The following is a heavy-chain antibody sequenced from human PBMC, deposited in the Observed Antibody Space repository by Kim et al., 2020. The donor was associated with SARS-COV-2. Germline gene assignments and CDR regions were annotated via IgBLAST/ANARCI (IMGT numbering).Heavy chain of an antibody. J-gene: IGHJ4*02. CDR2: ISNSGGST. CDR3: AKDLRELLGALDC. CDR1: GFTFRSYA. D-gene: IGHD1-26*01. V-gene: IGHV3-23*01. Sequence: GGSLRLSCAASGFTFRSYAMNWVRQAPGKGLEWVSAISNSGGSTYYPDSVKGRFTISRDNSKNTLFLQMNSLSPEDTAIYYCAKDLRELLGALDCWGQGTLVTVSS.